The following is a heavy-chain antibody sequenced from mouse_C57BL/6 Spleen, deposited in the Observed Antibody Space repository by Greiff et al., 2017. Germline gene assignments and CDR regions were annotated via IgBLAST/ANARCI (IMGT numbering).Heavy chain of an antibody. Sequence: EVQGVESGGDLVKPGGSLKLSCAASGFTFSSYGMSWVRQTPDKRLEWVATISSGGSYTYYPDSVKGRFTISRDNAKNTLYLQMSSLKSEDTAMYYCARHNYGNLYAMDYWGQGTSVTVSS. CDR3: ARHNYGNLYAMDY. D-gene: IGHD2-1*01. V-gene: IGHV5-6*01. J-gene: IGHJ4*01. CDR2: ISSGGSYT. CDR1: GFTFSSYG.